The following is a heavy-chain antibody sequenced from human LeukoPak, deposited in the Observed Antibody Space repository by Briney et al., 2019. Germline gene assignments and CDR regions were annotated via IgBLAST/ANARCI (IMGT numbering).Heavy chain of an antibody. V-gene: IGHV4-4*07. CDR2: IYTSGST. CDR1: GGSISNYY. CDR3: ARGLGYAYPFFDY. Sequence: SETLSLTCTVSGGSISNYYWSWIRQPAGKGLEWIGRIYTSGSTNYNPSLKSRVTMSVDTPQNQFSLKLSSVTAADTAVYYCARGLGYAYPFFDYWGQGALVTVSS. D-gene: IGHD3-16*01. J-gene: IGHJ4*02.